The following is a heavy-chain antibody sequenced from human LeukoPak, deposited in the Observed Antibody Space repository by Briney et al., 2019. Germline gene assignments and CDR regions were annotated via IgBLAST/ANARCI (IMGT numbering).Heavy chain of an antibody. CDR1: GGTFSSYA. CDR3: ARGVAVAGTYENDAFDI. V-gene: IGHV1-69*04. J-gene: IGHJ3*02. CDR2: IIPILGIA. Sequence: SVKVSCKASGGTFSSYAISWVRQAPGQGLEWMGRIIPILGIANYAQKFQGRVTITADKSTSTAYMELSSLRSEDTAVYYCARGVAVAGTYENDAFDIWGQGTMVTVSS. D-gene: IGHD6-19*01.